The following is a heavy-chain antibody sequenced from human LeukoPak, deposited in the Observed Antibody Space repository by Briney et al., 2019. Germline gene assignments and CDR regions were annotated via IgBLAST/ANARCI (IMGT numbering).Heavy chain of an antibody. Sequence: GGSLRLSCAASGFTFSSYEMNWVRQAPGKGLEWVSYISSSGSTIYYADSVKGRFTISRDNSKNTLYLQMNSLRAEDTAVYYCARANYLGSCFDYWGQGTLVTVSS. CDR2: ISSSGSTI. D-gene: IGHD6-13*01. CDR1: GFTFSSYE. J-gene: IGHJ4*02. CDR3: ARANYLGSCFDY. V-gene: IGHV3-48*03.